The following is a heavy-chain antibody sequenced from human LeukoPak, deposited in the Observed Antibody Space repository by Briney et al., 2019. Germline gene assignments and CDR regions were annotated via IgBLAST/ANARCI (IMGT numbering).Heavy chain of an antibody. CDR3: ARAPYYSSYYFDY. J-gene: IGHJ4*02. D-gene: IGHD3-10*01. CDR2: IYYSGST. CDR1: GGSISSGGYY. V-gene: IGHV4-31*03. Sequence: SQTLSLTCTVSGGSISSGGYYWSWIRQHPGKGLEWIGYIYYSGSTYYNPSLKSRVTISVDTSKNQFSLKLTSVTAADTAVYYCARAPYYSSYYFDYWGQGTLVTVSS.